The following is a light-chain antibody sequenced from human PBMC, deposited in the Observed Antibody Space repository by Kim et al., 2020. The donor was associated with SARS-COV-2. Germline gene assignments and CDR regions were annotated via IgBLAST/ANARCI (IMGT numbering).Light chain of an antibody. CDR2: DVS. V-gene: IGLV2-11*01. Sequence: GESVTIYCTGTRREVGGYNEDARNKQHAGKGPKLMNDDVSKGRSGVPDRFSGYKAGNTDYLTVSGLEAEDEADYYCCSNAGSYTLVFGGGTQLTVL. J-gene: IGLJ2*01. CDR3: CSNAGSYTLV. CDR1: RREVGGYNE.